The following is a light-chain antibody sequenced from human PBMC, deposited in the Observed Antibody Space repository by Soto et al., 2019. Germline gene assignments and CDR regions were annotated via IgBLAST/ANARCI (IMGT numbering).Light chain of an antibody. CDR2: GAS. V-gene: IGKV3-15*01. CDR3: HQYNNWPSL. CDR1: QSVSSN. J-gene: IGKJ3*01. Sequence: EIVMTQYPATLSVSPGERATLSCRASQSVSSNLAWYQQKPGQAPSLLIYGASTRATGIPARFSGSGSGTEFTLIISSLQSEDFAVYYCHQYNNWPSLFVPGTKVDI.